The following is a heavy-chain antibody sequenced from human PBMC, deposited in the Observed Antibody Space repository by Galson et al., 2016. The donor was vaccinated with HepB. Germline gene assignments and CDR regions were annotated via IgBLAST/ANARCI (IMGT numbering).Heavy chain of an antibody. CDR2: IYPGDSDT. J-gene: IGHJ3*02. D-gene: IGHD6-6*01. V-gene: IGHV5-51*01. CDR1: GYSFTNYW. Sequence: QSGAEVKEPGESLKISCKASGYSFTNYWIGWVRQKPGKGLDWMGIIYPGDSDTRYSPSFQGQVTISGDKSINTAYLQWSSLKASDTAMYYCARGPVEQLVTAYDIWGQGTMVTVSS. CDR3: ARGPVEQLVTAYDI.